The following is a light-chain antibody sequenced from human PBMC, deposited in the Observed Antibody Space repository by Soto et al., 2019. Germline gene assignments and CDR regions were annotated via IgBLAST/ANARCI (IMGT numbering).Light chain of an antibody. CDR3: CSYAGSYTWV. CDR2: DVS. CDR1: SSDVDAYDF. Sequence: QSALTQPRSVSGSPGQSVTISCTGTSSDVDAYDFVSWYQQHPGKAPKLMIYDVSKRPSGVPDRFTGSKFGNTASLTISVLQAADEADYYCCSYAGSYTWVFGGGTKLTVL. V-gene: IGLV2-11*01. J-gene: IGLJ2*01.